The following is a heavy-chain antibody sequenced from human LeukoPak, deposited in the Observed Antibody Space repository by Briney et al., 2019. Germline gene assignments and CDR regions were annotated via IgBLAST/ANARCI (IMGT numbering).Heavy chain of an antibody. CDR3: ARSQDYYDSSGVFDY. CDR1: GGSISSSSYY. J-gene: IGHJ4*02. Sequence: PSETLSLTCTVSGGSISSSSYYWGWLRQPPGKGLEWIGSNYYSESTYYHPSLKSRVTISVDTSKNQFSLKLSSVTAADTAVYYCARSQDYYDSSGVFDYWGQGTLVTVSS. CDR2: NYYSEST. V-gene: IGHV4-39*01. D-gene: IGHD3-22*01.